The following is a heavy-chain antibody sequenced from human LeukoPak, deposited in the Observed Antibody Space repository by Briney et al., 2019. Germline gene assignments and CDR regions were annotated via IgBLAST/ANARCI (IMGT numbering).Heavy chain of an antibody. CDR3: GRLAAAGPAY. D-gene: IGHD6-13*01. CDR1: GFTFSNYW. CDR2: IGTDGGGT. V-gene: IGHV3-74*01. Sequence: GGSLRLSCAASGFTFSNYWMHWVRQVPGKGLVWVSRIGTDGGGTTYADGVRGRFTISRDNAKNTLYLQMNSLRAEDTAVYYCGRLAAAGPAYWGQGTLVTVSS. J-gene: IGHJ4*02.